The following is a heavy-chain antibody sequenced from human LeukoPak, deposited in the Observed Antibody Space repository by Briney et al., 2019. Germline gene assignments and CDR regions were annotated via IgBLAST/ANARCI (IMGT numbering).Heavy chain of an antibody. CDR3: ARDRVQNTEYYDFWSGYSNWFDP. J-gene: IGHJ5*02. V-gene: IGHV3-11*04. Sequence: PGGSLRLSCAASGFTFSDYYMSWIRQAPGKGLEWVSYISSSGSTIYYADSVKGRFTISRDNAKNSLYLQMNSLRAEDTAVYYCARDRVQNTEYYDFWSGYSNWFDPWGQGTLVTVSS. D-gene: IGHD3-3*01. CDR2: ISSSGSTI. CDR1: GFTFSDYY.